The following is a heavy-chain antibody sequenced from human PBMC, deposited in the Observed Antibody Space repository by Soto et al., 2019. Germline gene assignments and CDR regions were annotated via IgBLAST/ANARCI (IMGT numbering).Heavy chain of an antibody. Sequence: ELQLLESGGGLVQPGGSMRLSCAASGFTFSSYAMSWVRQAPGKGLEWVSAISGSGGSTYYGDSVKGRFTISRDNSKNPLDLQMNSLRADDTAVYYCAKEGGNCSTTLCYGGVYYWGQGTMVTVSS. CDR3: AKEGGNCSTTLCYGGVYY. CDR1: GFTFSSYA. CDR2: ISGSGGST. V-gene: IGHV3-23*01. J-gene: IGHJ4*02. D-gene: IGHD2-2*01.